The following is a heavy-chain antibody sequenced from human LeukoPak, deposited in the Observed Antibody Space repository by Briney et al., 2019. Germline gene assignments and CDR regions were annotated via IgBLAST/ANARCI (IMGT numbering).Heavy chain of an antibody. D-gene: IGHD5-18*01. CDR2: IHSRGRTT. J-gene: IGHJ4*02. Sequence: GGSLRLSCEASGFTFTDYYMSWIRQAPGKGLEWIAYIHSRGRTTYYADSVKGRFIISRDNAKNSLYLQMNSLRVEDTAVYYCARHQQLWLSGLDYWGQGTLVTVSS. CDR1: GFTFTDYY. CDR3: ARHQQLWLSGLDY. V-gene: IGHV3-11*04.